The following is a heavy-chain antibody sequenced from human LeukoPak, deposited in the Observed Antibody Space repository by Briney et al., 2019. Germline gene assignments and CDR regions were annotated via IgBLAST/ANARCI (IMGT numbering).Heavy chain of an antibody. Sequence: ASVKVSCKASGYTFISFAITWVRQAPGQGLEWMGWISGYDGKIDYAQKFQGRVTMTTDTSTNTAYLELRSLRSDDTAVYYCAKDRVRNYDSSGYYYWGQGTLVTVSS. CDR2: ISGYDGKI. CDR1: GYTFISFA. D-gene: IGHD3-22*01. J-gene: IGHJ4*02. V-gene: IGHV1-18*01. CDR3: AKDRVRNYDSSGYYY.